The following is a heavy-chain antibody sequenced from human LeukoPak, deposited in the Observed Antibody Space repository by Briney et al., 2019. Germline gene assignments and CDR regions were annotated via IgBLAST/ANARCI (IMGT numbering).Heavy chain of an antibody. J-gene: IGHJ4*02. CDR3: ARDPDYGDDPNFDY. D-gene: IGHD4-17*01. CDR2: ISYDGSNK. Sequence: GRSLRLSCAASGFTFCRYAMHWVRQAPGKGLEWVAVISYDGSNKYYADSVKGRFTISRDNSKNTLYLQMNSLRAEDTAVYYCARDPDYGDDPNFDYWGQGTLVTVSS. CDR1: GFTFCRYA. V-gene: IGHV3-30*04.